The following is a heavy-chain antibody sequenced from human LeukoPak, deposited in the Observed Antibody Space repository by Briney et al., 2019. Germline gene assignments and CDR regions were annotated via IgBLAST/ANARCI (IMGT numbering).Heavy chain of an antibody. CDR1: GFTFSSYA. J-gene: IGHJ4*02. D-gene: IGHD2-15*01. CDR2: ISGSGGST. V-gene: IGHV3-23*01. CDR3: AKGRVVVVVAATGY. Sequence: GASLRLSCAASGFTFSSYAMSWVRQAPGKGLEWVSAISGSGGSTYYADSVKGRFTISRDNSKNALYLQMNSLRAEDTAVYYCAKGRVVVVVAATGYWGQGTLVTVSS.